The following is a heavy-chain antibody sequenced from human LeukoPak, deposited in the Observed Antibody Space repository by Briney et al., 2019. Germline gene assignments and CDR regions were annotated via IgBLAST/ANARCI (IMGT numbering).Heavy chain of an antibody. V-gene: IGHV4-59*01. CDR3: ARDKAMGLYYYGRDV. D-gene: IGHD5-18*01. CDR2: IYYIGGT. Sequence: SGSLSLTCTVPVGSISSYYWSSVRQPPRKRLEWVWQIYYIGGTTYNPSLKSRVTISVHTSKNQFSLKLSCVTAADTAVYYCARDKAMGLYYYGRDVWGKGTTVTVSS. CDR1: VGSISSYY. J-gene: IGHJ6*04.